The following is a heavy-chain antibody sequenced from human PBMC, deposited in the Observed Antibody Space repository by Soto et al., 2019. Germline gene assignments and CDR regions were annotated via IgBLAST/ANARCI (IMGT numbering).Heavy chain of an antibody. D-gene: IGHD2-15*01. Sequence: SETLSLTCTVSGGSINSYYWSWIRQPPGKGLEWIGYSGNTNYNPSLKSRVIISVDTSKNQFSLKLSSVTAADTAIYYCACSGGGSSDYWGQGTLVTVSS. V-gene: IGHV4-59*01. CDR3: ACSGGGSSDY. J-gene: IGHJ4*02. CDR1: GGSINSYY. CDR2: SGNT.